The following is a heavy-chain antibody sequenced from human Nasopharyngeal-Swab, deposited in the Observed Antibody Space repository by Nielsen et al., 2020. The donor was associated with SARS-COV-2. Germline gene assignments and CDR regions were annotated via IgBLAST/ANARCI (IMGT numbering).Heavy chain of an antibody. Sequence: WIRQPPGKALEWLSLIYWDDDKRYSPSLKSRLTITKDTSKSQVVLTMTNMDPVDTATYYCTQRTTLTSYGYWGQGTLVTVFS. D-gene: IGHD4-17*01. CDR3: TQRTTLTSYGY. CDR2: IYWDDDK. J-gene: IGHJ4*02. V-gene: IGHV2-5*02.